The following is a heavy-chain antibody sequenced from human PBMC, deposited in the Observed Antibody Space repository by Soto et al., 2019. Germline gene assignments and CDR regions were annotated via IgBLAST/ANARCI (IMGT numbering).Heavy chain of an antibody. CDR1: GFSLRTGGVG. CDR3: AHTAPVKGDVVVMVGATTNYFAY. CDR2: MYWDDDK. J-gene: IGHJ4*02. Sequence: QITLRESGPTLVKPTQTLTLTCTFSGFSLRTGGVGVAWIRQPPGKALEWLALMYWDDDKRYNPSLKSRLTITKDTSKNHVVLTMTNMDPVDTATDYCAHTAPVKGDVVVMVGATTNYFAYWGQGTLVTVSS. D-gene: IGHD2-8*02. V-gene: IGHV2-5*02.